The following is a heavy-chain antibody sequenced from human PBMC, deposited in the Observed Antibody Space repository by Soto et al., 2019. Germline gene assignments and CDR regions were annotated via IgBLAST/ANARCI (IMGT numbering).Heavy chain of an antibody. J-gene: IGHJ4*02. V-gene: IGHV1-3*01. D-gene: IGHD6-19*01. CDR2: INAGNGNT. CDR3: ARDSDSSDWYCFDY. Sequence: ASVKVSCKASGYTFTSYAMHWVRQAPGQRLEWMGWINAGNGNTKYSQKFQGRVTITRDTSASTAYMELSSLRSEDTAVYYCARDSDSSDWYCFDYWGQGTLVTVSS. CDR1: GYTFTSYA.